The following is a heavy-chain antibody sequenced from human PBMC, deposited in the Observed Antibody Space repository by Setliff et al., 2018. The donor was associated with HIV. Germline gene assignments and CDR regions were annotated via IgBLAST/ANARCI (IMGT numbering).Heavy chain of an antibody. CDR3: ARVPVSNYYYYMDV. Sequence: ASVKVSCKASGYTFINYHITWVRQAPGQGLEWVGSISASGINTNYTQGRVTMTTDIPTSTAYMELRSLRSADSAVYYCARVPVSNYYYYMDVWGKGTTVTVSS. CDR1: GYTFINYH. CDR2: ISASGINT. V-gene: IGHV1-18*01. J-gene: IGHJ6*03.